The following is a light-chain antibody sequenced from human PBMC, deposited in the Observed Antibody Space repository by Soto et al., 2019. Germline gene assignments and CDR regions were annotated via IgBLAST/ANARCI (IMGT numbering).Light chain of an antibody. CDR1: QSVSSY. J-gene: IGKJ5*01. CDR3: QQRIHWPPIT. CDR2: DAS. V-gene: IGKV3-11*01. Sequence: EIVLTQSPATLSLSPGERATLSCRASQSVSSYLAWYQQKPGQAPRLLIYDASNRATGIPARFSGSGSGTDFTLTISSLVPEDFAVYYSQQRIHWPPITFDQGTRLEIK.